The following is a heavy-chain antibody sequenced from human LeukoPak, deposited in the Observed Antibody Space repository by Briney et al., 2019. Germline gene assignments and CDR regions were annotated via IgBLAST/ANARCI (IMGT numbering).Heavy chain of an antibody. Sequence: ASVKVFCKASGYTFTGCYMHWVRQAPGQGLEWVERINPNSGGTNYAQKFESRVTMTRDTSISTGDLELRRQRSDGTAVYYCARGLYMDVWGKGTTVTVS. CDR2: INPNSGGT. V-gene: IGHV1-2*06. J-gene: IGHJ6*03. CDR3: ARGLYMDV. CDR1: GYTFTGCY.